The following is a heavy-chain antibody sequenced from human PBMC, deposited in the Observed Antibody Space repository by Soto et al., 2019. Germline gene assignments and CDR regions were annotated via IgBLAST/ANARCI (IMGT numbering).Heavy chain of an antibody. CDR3: ARDIVCSGGSCSWFWFDP. CDR1: GGSISSYY. Sequence: PSETLSLTCTVSGGSISSYYWSWIRQPAGKGLEWIGRIYTSGSTNYNPSLKSRVTMSVDTSKNQFSLKLSSVTAAGTAVYYCARDIVCSGGSCSWFWFDPWGQGTLVTVSS. J-gene: IGHJ5*02. D-gene: IGHD2-15*01. V-gene: IGHV4-4*07. CDR2: IYTSGST.